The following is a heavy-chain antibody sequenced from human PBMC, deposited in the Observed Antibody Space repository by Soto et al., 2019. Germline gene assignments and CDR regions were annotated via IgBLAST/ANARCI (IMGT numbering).Heavy chain of an antibody. CDR3: ARSGGYGDYDGYAFDI. CDR2: INWNGGSK. D-gene: IGHD4-17*01. CDR1: GFTFDDYG. V-gene: IGHV3-20*01. J-gene: IGHJ3*02. Sequence: EVQLVESGGGVVRPGGSLRLSCAASGFTFDDYGMSWVRQAPGKGLEWVSGINWNGGSKGYADSVKGRFTISRDNAKNSLYLQMNSLRAEDTALYHCARSGGYGDYDGYAFDIWGQGAMVTVSS.